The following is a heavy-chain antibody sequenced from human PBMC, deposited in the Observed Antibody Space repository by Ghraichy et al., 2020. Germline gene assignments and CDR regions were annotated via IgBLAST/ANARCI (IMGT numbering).Heavy chain of an antibody. J-gene: IGHJ4*02. V-gene: IGHV3-53*01. CDR3: ARGLRFYDSSDADN. CDR1: GLSVSSNY. D-gene: IGHD3-22*01. CDR2: IHSDGNT. Sequence: GGSLRLSCAVSGLSVSSNYMSWVRQAPGKGLEWVSVIHSDGNTEYAASVKGRVNLSRDNSKNTVYLQINSLRVEDTAVYYCARGLRFYDSSDADNWGQGTQVIVSS.